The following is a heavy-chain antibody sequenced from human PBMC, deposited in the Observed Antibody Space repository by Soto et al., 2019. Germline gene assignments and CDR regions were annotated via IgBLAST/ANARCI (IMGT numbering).Heavy chain of an antibody. CDR3: AHRTTTVTWWFDP. V-gene: IGHV2-5*02. CDR2: IYWDADT. J-gene: IGHJ5*02. D-gene: IGHD4-17*01. Sequence: QITLKESGPPLVKPTQTLTLTCTFSGFSLTTRGVGVGWLRQPPGKPLEWLALIYWDADTRYSPSLKSRLAITKDTSKNQVVLTMSNIDPADTGTYFCAHRTTTVTWWFDPWGQGTLVTVSS. CDR1: GFSLTTRGVG.